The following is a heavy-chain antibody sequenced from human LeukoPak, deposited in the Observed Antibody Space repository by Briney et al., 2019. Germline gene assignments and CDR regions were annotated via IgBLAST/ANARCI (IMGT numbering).Heavy chain of an antibody. Sequence: GGSLRLSCGASGFTFSSYAMSWVRQAPGKGLEWVSAISGSGGSTYYADSVKGRFTISRDNSKNTLYLQMNSLRAEDTAVYYCAKDYYDCSGYYLDYWGQGTLVTVSS. D-gene: IGHD3-22*01. CDR1: GFTFSSYA. J-gene: IGHJ4*02. CDR2: ISGSGGST. V-gene: IGHV3-23*01. CDR3: AKDYYDCSGYYLDY.